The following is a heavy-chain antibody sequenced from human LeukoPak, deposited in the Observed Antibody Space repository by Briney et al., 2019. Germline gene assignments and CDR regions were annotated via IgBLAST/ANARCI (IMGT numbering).Heavy chain of an antibody. CDR1: GYTFTSYD. Sequence: ASVKVSCKASGYTFTSYDINWVRQATGQGLEWMGWMNPNSGNTGYAQKFQGRVTMTRNTSISTAYMELRSLRSDDTAVYYCARGEGGDYTDPCYFDYWGQGTLVTVSS. J-gene: IGHJ4*02. CDR2: MNPNSGNT. CDR3: ARGEGGDYTDPCYFDY. D-gene: IGHD4-17*01. V-gene: IGHV1-8*01.